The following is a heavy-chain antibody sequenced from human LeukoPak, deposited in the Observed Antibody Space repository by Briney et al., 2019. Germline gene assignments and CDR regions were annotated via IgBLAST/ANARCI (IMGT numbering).Heavy chain of an antibody. J-gene: IGHJ5*02. CDR2: IIPIVGIA. D-gene: IGHD3-3*01. V-gene: IGHV1-69*04. Sequence: SVKVSCKASGGTFSTYVITWVRQAPGQGLEWMGRIIPIVGIANYAQKFQGRVTITADKSTSTAYMELSSPRSEDTAVYYCARGSDYDFWSGKKAFDPWGQGTLVTVSS. CDR3: ARGSDYDFWSGKKAFDP. CDR1: GGTFSTYV.